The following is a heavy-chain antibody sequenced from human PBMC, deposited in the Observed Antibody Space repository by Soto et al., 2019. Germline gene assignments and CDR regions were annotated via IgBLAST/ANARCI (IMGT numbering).Heavy chain of an antibody. CDR3: ASSPHDYGDYEYNWFDP. Sequence: PSETLSLPCTVSGGSISSYYWSWIRQPPGKGLEWIGYIYYSGSTNYNPSLKSRVTISVDTSKNQFSLKLSSVTAADTAVYYCASSPHDYGDYEYNWFDPWGQGTLVTVSS. J-gene: IGHJ5*02. V-gene: IGHV4-59*01. CDR2: IYYSGST. CDR1: GGSISSYY. D-gene: IGHD4-17*01.